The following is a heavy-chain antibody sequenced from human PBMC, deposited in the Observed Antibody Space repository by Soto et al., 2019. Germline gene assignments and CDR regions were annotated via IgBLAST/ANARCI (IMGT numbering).Heavy chain of an antibody. CDR2: ISPYNDQT. V-gene: IGHV1-18*01. J-gene: IGHJ6*02. CDR1: GYTFIRYG. CDR3: ARGGYYDNVWGKLSHYGLGV. D-gene: IGHD3-16*01. Sequence: QVQLVQSASEVMKPGASVKVSCKASGYTFIRYGITWVRQAPGQRLEWMGWISPYNDQTIYAQKLQGRVTMTADTTTRTVYMQLRGLKSDDTAVYYCARGGYYDNVWGKLSHYGLGVWGQGTSVTVSS.